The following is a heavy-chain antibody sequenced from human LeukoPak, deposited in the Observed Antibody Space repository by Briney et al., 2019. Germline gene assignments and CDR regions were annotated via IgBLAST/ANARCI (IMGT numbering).Heavy chain of an antibody. V-gene: IGHV4-31*03. J-gene: IGHJ6*02. Sequence: PSETLSLTCTVSGGSISSGGYYWSWIRQHPGKGLEWIGYIYYSGSTYYNPSLKSRVTISVDTSKNQFSLKLSSVTAADTAVYYCAIYSSPYGMDVWGQGTTVTVSS. D-gene: IGHD2-21*01. CDR1: GGSISSGGYY. CDR2: IYYSGST. CDR3: AIYSSPYGMDV.